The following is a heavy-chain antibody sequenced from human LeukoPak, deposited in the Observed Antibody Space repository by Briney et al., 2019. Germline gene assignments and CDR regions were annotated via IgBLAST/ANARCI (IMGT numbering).Heavy chain of an antibody. D-gene: IGHD4-17*01. J-gene: IGHJ4*02. Sequence: SETLSLTRAVYGGSISGYYGSWIRQPPGKGLEWIGEINYSGSTNYNPSLKSRVTISVDTSKNQFSLRLNSVTAADTAVYYCARHYGKENWGQGTPVTVSS. CDR1: GGSISGYY. V-gene: IGHV4-34*01. CDR2: INYSGST. CDR3: ARHYGKEN.